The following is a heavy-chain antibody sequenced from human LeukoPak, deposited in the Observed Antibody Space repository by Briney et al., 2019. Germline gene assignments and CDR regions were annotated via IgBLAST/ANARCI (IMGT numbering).Heavy chain of an antibody. J-gene: IGHJ5*02. D-gene: IGHD1-20*01. CDR1: GYSISSGYY. CDR2: IYHSGST. V-gene: IGHV4-38-2*01. Sequence: SETLSLTCAVSGYSISSGYYWGWIRQPPGKGLEWIGSIYHSGSTYYNPSLKSRVTISVDTSKNQFSLRLSSVTAADTAVYYCARVITGTRVNWFDPWGQGTLVTVSS. CDR3: ARVITGTRVNWFDP.